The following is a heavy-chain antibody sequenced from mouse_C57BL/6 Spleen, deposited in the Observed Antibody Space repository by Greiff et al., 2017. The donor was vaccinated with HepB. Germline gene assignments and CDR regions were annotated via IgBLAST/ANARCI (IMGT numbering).Heavy chain of an antibody. V-gene: IGHV5-4*03. CDR2: ISDGGSYT. J-gene: IGHJ2*01. CDR1: GFTFSSYA. Sequence: EVMLVESGGGLVKPGGSLKLSCAASGFTFSSYAMSWVRQTPEKRLEWVATISDGGSYTYYPDNVKGRFTISRDNAKNNLYLQMSHLKSEDTAMYYCARGSRIDYWGQGTTLTVSS. CDR3: ARGSRIDY. D-gene: IGHD1-1*01.